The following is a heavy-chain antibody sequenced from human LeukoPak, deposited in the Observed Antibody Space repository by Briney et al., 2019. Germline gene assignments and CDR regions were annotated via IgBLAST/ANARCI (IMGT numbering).Heavy chain of an antibody. CDR1: GFTFSSYA. CDR3: NCFDY. Sequence: GRSLRLSCAASGFTFSSYAMHWVRQAPGKGLEWVAVISYDGSNKYYADSVKGRFTISRDNSKNTLYLQMNSLRAEDTAVYYCNCFDYWGQGTLLTVSS. CDR2: ISYDGSNK. J-gene: IGHJ4*02. V-gene: IGHV3-30*01.